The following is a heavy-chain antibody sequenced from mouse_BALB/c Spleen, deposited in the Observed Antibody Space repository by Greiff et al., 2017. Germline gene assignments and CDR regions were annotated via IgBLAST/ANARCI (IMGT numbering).Heavy chain of an antibody. V-gene: IGHV5-9-4*01. CDR3: ARDGDSYYAMDY. CDR2: ISSGGSYT. J-gene: IGHJ4*01. Sequence: EVKLMESGGGLVKPGGSLKLSCAASGFTFSSYAMSWVRQSPEKRLEWVAEISSGGSYTYYPDTVTGRFTISRDNAKNTLYLEMRSLRSEDTAMYYCARDGDSYYAMDYWGQGTSVTVSS. CDR1: GFTFSSYA. D-gene: IGHD3-3*01.